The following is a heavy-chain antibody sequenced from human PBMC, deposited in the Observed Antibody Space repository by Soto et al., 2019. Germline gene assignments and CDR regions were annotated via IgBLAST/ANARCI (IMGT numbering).Heavy chain of an antibody. CDR1: GGSISSYY. D-gene: IGHD3-10*01. V-gene: IGHV4-59*01. Sequence: QVQLQESGPGLVKPLETLSLTCTVSGGSISSYYWSWIRQPPGKGLEWIGYIYYSGSTNYNPSLKSRVTISVDTSKNQFSLKLSSVTAADTAVYYCARGYGSGSLHYYYYGMDVWGQGTTVTVSS. CDR2: IYYSGST. J-gene: IGHJ6*02. CDR3: ARGYGSGSLHYYYYGMDV.